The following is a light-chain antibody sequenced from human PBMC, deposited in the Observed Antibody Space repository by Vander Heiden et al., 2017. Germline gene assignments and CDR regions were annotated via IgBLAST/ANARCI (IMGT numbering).Light chain of an antibody. V-gene: IGLV2-23*02. CDR3: CSFAGSTTLI. CDR1: S. CDR2: DVS. J-gene: IGLJ2*01. Sequence: SALTQPASVSGSPGQSITISCTGTSSKLMIYDVSKRPSRFSNRCSGSKSGNTASLTISGLQAEDEADYYCCSFAGSTTLIFGGWTKLTVL.